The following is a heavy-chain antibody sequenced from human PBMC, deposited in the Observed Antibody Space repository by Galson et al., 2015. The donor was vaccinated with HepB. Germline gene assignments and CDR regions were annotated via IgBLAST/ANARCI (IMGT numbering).Heavy chain of an antibody. Sequence: QSGAEVKKPGESLKMSCKGSGSSFTNSWIGWVRQVPGKGLEWMAIIYPGDSDTRYSPSFQGQVAISADKSISTAYLQWSSLRASDTAMYYCARGRGYCISTSCYEFDYWGQGTLVTVSS. CDR1: GSSFTNSW. CDR2: IYPGDSDT. V-gene: IGHV5-51*01. D-gene: IGHD2-2*01. J-gene: IGHJ4*02. CDR3: ARGRGYCISTSCYEFDY.